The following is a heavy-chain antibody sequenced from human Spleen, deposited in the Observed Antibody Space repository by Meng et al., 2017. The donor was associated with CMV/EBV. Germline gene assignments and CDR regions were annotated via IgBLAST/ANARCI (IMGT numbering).Heavy chain of an antibody. CDR3: ATMGPALPYNWFDP. CDR1: GGVFVSYT. Sequence: ASGGVFVSYTFSWVRQAPGQGLEWMGRVVPFIDIANYAPKFRGRITITADKSTNTTYMKLTNLRSDDTAVYFCATMGPALPYNWFDPWGQGTLVTVSS. V-gene: IGHV1-69*02. D-gene: IGHD2-8*01. CDR2: VVPFIDIA. J-gene: IGHJ5*02.